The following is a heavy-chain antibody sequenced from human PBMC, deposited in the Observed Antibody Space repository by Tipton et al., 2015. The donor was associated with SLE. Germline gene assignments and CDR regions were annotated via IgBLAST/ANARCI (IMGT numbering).Heavy chain of an antibody. CDR2: IFYTGST. D-gene: IGHD5-12*01. CDR1: RASIRSYY. Sequence: TLSLTCTVSRASIRSYYWGWIRQPPGKGLEWIGSIFYTGSTYYNPSLKSRVSFSIDTSKHQFSLKLNSVTAADTAVYYCARRHYSGPFDSWGQGTLVTVSS. J-gene: IGHJ4*02. CDR3: ARRHYSGPFDS. V-gene: IGHV4-39*07.